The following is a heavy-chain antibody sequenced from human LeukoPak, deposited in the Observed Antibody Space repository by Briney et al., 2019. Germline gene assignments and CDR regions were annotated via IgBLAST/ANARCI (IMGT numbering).Heavy chain of an antibody. CDR1: VYTFTSYG. CDR2: MNPNSGNR. D-gene: IGHD6-6*01. V-gene: IGHV1-8*02. Sequence: GASVKVSCKGCVYTFTSYGISWVRQAAGQGLEWMGWMNPNSGNRGNAQKFQGRVTLTRNTHLSTAYMELSSLTSEDTAVHSCALQRYSSSSGDFDYWGQGTLVTVSS. J-gene: IGHJ4*02. CDR3: ALQRYSSSSGDFDY.